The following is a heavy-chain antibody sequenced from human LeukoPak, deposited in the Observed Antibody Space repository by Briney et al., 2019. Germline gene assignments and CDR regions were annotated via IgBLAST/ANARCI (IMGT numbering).Heavy chain of an antibody. V-gene: IGHV1-8*02. D-gene: IGHD2-2*01. Sequence: ASVKVSCKASGYTFTSYDINWVRQATGQGLEWMGWMNPNSGNTGYAQKFQGRVTMTRDASLNTAYMELSNLRSEDTAVYYCARESIPTAFDPWGQGTLVTVSS. CDR1: GYTFTSYD. CDR3: ARESIPTAFDP. J-gene: IGHJ5*02. CDR2: MNPNSGNT.